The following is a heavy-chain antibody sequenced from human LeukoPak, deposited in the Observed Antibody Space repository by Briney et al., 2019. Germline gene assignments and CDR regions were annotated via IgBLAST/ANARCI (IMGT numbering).Heavy chain of an antibody. J-gene: IGHJ4*02. CDR1: GGSISSYY. D-gene: IGHD2-21*02. V-gene: IGHV4-59*08. CDR2: IYYSGST. Sequence: KTSETLSLTCTVSGGSISSYYWSWIRQPPGKGLEWIGYIYYSGSTNYNPSLKSRVTISVDTSKNQFSLKLSSVTAADTAVYYCARHGSPRGVVVTAIDCWGQGTLVTVSS. CDR3: ARHGSPRGVVVTAIDC.